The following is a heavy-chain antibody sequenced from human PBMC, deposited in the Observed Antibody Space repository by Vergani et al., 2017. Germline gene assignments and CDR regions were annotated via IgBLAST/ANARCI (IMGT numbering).Heavy chain of an antibody. CDR2: IYYSGST. CDR3: ARDRREYSGYDHYYYMDV. D-gene: IGHD5-12*01. J-gene: IGHJ6*03. Sequence: QVQLQESGPGLVKPSETLSLTCTVSGGSLSSYYWSWIRQPPGKGLEWIGYIYYSGSTNYNPSLKSRVTISVDTSKNQFSLKLSSVTAADTAVYYCARDRREYSGYDHYYYMDVWGKGTTVTVSS. CDR1: GGSLSSYY. V-gene: IGHV4-59*01.